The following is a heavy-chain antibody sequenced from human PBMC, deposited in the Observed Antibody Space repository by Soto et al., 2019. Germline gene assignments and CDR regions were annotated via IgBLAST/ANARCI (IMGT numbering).Heavy chain of an antibody. CDR3: AKGLASEKVDS. CDR2: IYYRGTT. V-gene: IGHV4-39*07. J-gene: IGHJ4*02. CDR1: GGSISSDNCL. D-gene: IGHD3-9*01. Sequence: PSETLSLTCTVSGGSISSDNCLWGWIRQPPGKGLEWIGNIYYRGTTYYNPSLKSRVTISVDTSRNQFSLKLSSVTAADTAVYYCAKGLASEKVDSWGQGILVTVSS.